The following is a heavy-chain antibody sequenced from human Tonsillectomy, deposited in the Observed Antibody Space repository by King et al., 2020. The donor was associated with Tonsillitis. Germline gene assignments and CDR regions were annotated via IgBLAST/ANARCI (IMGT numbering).Heavy chain of an antibody. V-gene: IGHV1-46*01. CDR3: ASPYGEGGYYYYYGMDV. CDR1: GYTFTSYY. D-gene: IGHD4/OR15-4a*01. Sequence: QLVQSGAEVKKPGASVKVSCKASGYTFTSYYMHWVRQAPGQGLEWMGIINPSGGSTSYAQKFQGRVTMTRDTPTSTVYMELSSLRSEDTAVYYCASPYGEGGYYYYYGMDVWGQGTTVTVSS. J-gene: IGHJ6*02. CDR2: INPSGGST.